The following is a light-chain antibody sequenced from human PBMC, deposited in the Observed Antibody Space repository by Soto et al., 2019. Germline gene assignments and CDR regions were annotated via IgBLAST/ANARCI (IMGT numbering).Light chain of an antibody. J-gene: IGLJ1*01. CDR1: SSNIGTGHD. CDR3: QSYDRSLSAYV. CDR2: ANT. V-gene: IGLV1-40*01. Sequence: QSVLTQPPSVSGAPGQRVTISCAGSSSNIGTGHDVHWYQHPPGSAPTLLIFANTNRPSGVPERFSASKSGTSASLAITGLQADDEADYYCQSYDRSLSAYVFGTGTKLTVL.